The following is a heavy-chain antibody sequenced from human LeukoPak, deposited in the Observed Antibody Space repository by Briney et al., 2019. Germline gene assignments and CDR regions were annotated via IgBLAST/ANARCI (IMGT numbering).Heavy chain of an antibody. D-gene: IGHD4-17*01. CDR3: AREWDTIPVTISLPGIGFDI. CDR1: GFTFSSYA. Sequence: GSLRLSCAASGFTFSSYAMNWVRQAPGKGLGWGALISYDGSGRYYGDSVKGRFTISRDNSKKTLILQMNRLRAEDTAVYSCAREWDTIPVTISLPGIGFDIWGQRTMVTVSS. CDR2: ISYDGSGR. V-gene: IGHV3-30*04. J-gene: IGHJ3*02.